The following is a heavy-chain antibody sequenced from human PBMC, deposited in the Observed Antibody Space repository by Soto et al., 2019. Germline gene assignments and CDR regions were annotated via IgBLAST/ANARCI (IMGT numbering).Heavy chain of an antibody. CDR2: IYYSGST. D-gene: IGHD3-3*01. Sequence: SETLSLTCAVYGGSFSGYYWSWIRQPPGKGLEWIGEIYYSGSTNYNPSLKSRVTISVDTSKNQFSLKLSSVTAADTAVYYCARVRDFQNKIFDYWGQGTLVTVS. V-gene: IGHV4-34*01. CDR3: ARVRDFQNKIFDY. CDR1: GGSFSGYY. J-gene: IGHJ4*02.